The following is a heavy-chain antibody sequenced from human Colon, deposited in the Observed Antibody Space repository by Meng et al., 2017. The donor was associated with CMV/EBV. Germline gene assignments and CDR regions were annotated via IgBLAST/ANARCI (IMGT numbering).Heavy chain of an antibody. V-gene: IGHV4-34*01. D-gene: IGHD3/OR15-3a*01. Sequence: LTCAVYGGSFSDYYWTWILQSPGKGLEWIGEIDHSGSTHYNPSLKSRITMSVDTSKNQFSLNLSSVTAADTAVYSCARVGLPDRFFDSWGQGTLVTVSS. CDR2: IDHSGST. CDR3: ARVGLPDRFFDS. J-gene: IGHJ4*02. CDR1: GGSFSDYY.